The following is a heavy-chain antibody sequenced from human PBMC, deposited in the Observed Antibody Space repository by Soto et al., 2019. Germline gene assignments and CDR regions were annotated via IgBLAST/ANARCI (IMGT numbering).Heavy chain of an antibody. Sequence: VKVSCKASGYTFTSYGINWVRQSPGQGLEWMGWISAYNGNTHYAQKLQGRVTMTTDTSTSTAYMALRSLRSDDTAVYYCARYVDTAAYYGMDVWGQGTTVTVSS. CDR2: ISAYNGNT. CDR1: GYTFTSYG. CDR3: ARYVDTAAYYGMDV. D-gene: IGHD5-18*01. J-gene: IGHJ6*02. V-gene: IGHV1-18*04.